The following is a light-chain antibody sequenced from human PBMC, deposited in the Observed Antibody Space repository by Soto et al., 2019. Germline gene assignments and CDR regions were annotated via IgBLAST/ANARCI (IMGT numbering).Light chain of an antibody. CDR3: QQLNSYPIT. V-gene: IGKV1-5*03. CDR2: KAS. J-gene: IGKJ5*01. CDR1: QSTSTW. Sequence: DIQMTQSPSTLSASVGDRVTITCRASQSTSTWLAWYQQKPGKAPKLLIQKASILESGVPSRFSGSGSGTEFTLTISSLQPEDFATYYCQQLNSYPITFGQGTRLEI.